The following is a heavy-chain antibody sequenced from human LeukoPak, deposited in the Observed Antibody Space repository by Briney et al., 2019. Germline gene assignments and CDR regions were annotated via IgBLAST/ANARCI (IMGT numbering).Heavy chain of an antibody. CDR3: ARGPYCSGGSCYGYFDY. CDR1: GGSISSYY. J-gene: IGHJ4*02. CDR2: IYYSGRT. D-gene: IGHD2-15*01. V-gene: IGHV4-59*01. Sequence: WETLSLTCIVSGGSISSYYWSWIRQPPGKGLEWIGYIYYSGRTNYNPSLKSRVTISVDTSKNQYSLKLSSVTAADTAVYYCARGPYCSGGSCYGYFDYWGQGTLVTVSS.